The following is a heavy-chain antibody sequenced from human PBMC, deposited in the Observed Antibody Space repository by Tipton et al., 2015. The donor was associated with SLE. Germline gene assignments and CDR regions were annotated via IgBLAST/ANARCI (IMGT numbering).Heavy chain of an antibody. CDR1: GYSISSGYY. D-gene: IGHD3-16*01. CDR2: IYHSGST. V-gene: IGHV4-38-2*02. CDR3: ARDKRHFGDAFDI. Sequence: TLSLTCAVSGYSISSGYYWGWIRQPPGKGLEWIGSIYHSGSTYYNPSLKSRVTISVDTSKNQFSRKLSSVTAADTAVYYCARDKRHFGDAFDIWGQGTMVTVSS. J-gene: IGHJ3*02.